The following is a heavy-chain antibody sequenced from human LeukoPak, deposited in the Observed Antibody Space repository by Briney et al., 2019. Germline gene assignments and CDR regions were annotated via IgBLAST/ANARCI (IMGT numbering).Heavy chain of an antibody. J-gene: IGHJ6*04. Sequence: PGGSLRLSCAASGFTFSRYSMNWVRQAPGKGLEWVSSISTSSIYIYYADSVKGRFTISRDNAKNSLYLQMNSLRAEDTAVYYCAELGITMIGGVWGKGTTVTISS. CDR1: GFTFSRYS. CDR3: AELGITMIGGV. D-gene: IGHD3-10*02. CDR2: ISTSSIYI. V-gene: IGHV3-21*01.